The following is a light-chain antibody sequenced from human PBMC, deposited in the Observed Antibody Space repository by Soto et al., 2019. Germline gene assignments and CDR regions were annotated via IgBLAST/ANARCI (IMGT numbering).Light chain of an antibody. CDR3: SSYTSSSTL. Sequence: SALTQPASVSGSPGQSITISCTGTSSDVGSYNYVSWYQQHPGKAPKLMIYEVSDRPSGISSRFSGSKPGNTASLTISGLQTEDEADYYCSSYTSSSTLFGTGTKVTVL. CDR2: EVS. J-gene: IGLJ1*01. V-gene: IGLV2-14*01. CDR1: SSDVGSYNY.